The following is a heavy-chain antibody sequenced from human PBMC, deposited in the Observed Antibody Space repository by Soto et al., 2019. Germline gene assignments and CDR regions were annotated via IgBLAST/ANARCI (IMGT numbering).Heavy chain of an antibody. CDR2: INPSGGST. CDR1: GYTFTSYY. V-gene: IGHV1-46*01. CDR3: ARAGSWYNWFDP. D-gene: IGHD6-13*01. J-gene: IGHJ5*02. Sequence: ASVKVSCKASGYTFTSYYMHWVRQAPGQGFEWMGIINPSGGSTSYAQKFQGRVTMTRDTSTSTVYMELSSLRSEDTAVYYCARAGSWYNWFDPWGQGTLVTAPQ.